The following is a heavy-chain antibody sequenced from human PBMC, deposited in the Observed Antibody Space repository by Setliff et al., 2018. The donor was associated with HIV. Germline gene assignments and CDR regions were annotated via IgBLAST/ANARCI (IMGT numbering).Heavy chain of an antibody. CDR3: AKDRFSDSSAPGDAFDV. J-gene: IGHJ3*01. D-gene: IGHD3-22*01. CDR2: ISGSGANP. Sequence: GGSLRLSCAASGFTFSTYSMNWVRQAPGKGLEWVSGISGSGANPYNADFVEGRFTVSRDNSKNTLYLPLNSLRAEDTAVYYCAKDRFSDSSAPGDAFDVWGVGTLVTVSS. V-gene: IGHV3-23*01. CDR1: GFTFSTYS.